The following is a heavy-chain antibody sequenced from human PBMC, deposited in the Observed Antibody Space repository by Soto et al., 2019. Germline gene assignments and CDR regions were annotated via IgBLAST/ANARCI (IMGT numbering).Heavy chain of an antibody. CDR3: AKTTDGWFSAFEI. Sequence: EVQLLESGGGLVQPGGSLRLSCAASGFIFSSYAMSWVRQAPGKGLEWVSAISGSGTTAYYADSVKGRFTFSRDNSKKTMYLQMDGLRAEDTAVYYCAKTTDGWFSAFEIWGQGTMVTVSS. D-gene: IGHD6-19*01. CDR2: ISGSGTTA. CDR1: GFIFSSYA. J-gene: IGHJ3*02. V-gene: IGHV3-23*01.